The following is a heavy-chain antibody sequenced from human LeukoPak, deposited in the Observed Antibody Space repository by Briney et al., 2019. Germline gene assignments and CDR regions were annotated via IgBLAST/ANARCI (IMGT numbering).Heavy chain of an antibody. J-gene: IGHJ4*02. CDR1: GFTFSSYG. Sequence: GGSLRLSCAASGFTFSSYGMHWVRQAPGKGLEWVAVISYDGSNKYYADSVKGRFTISRDNSKNTLYLQMNSLRAEDTAVYYCAKAPKYGSGTQSRYDYVWGSYPRYWGQGTLVTVSS. V-gene: IGHV3-30*18. D-gene: IGHD3-16*02. CDR3: AKAPKYGSGTQSRYDYVWGSYPRY. CDR2: ISYDGSNK.